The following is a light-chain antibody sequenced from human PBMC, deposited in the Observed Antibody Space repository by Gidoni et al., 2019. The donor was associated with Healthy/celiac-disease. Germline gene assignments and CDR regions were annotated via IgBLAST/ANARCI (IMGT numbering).Light chain of an antibody. CDR1: QSVSSY. CDR2: AAS. J-gene: IGKJ5*01. V-gene: IGKV3-11*01. Sequence: EIVSTQSPATLSLSPGERATLSCRASQSVSSYLAWYQQQPGQAPRLLIYAASNRATGIPARFSGSGSGTDFTLTISSLEPEDFAVYYCQQRSNWPPLITFGQXTRLEIK. CDR3: QQRSNWPPLIT.